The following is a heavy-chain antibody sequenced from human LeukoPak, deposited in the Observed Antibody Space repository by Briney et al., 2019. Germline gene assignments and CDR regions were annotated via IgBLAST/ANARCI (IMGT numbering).Heavy chain of an antibody. D-gene: IGHD3-22*01. V-gene: IGHV3-21*01. CDR3: ARDYYDSSASATFDH. J-gene: IGHJ4*02. CDR1: GFTLSDYT. CDR2: ISSEKSYI. Sequence: GGSLSLSCEASGFTLSDYTMNWVRQAPGKGLEWVSSISSEKSYIKYADSVKGRFSISRDNTNNSLFLEMRSLRVDDTAVYFCARDYYDSSASATFDHWGQGKLVTVSS.